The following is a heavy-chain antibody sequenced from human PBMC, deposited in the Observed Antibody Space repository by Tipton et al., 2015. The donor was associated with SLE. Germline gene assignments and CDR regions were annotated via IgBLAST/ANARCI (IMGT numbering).Heavy chain of an antibody. V-gene: IGHV4-59*12. J-gene: IGHJ4*02. D-gene: IGHD6-6*01. CDR2: FYYSGNT. Sequence: TLSLTCTVSGGSISSYYWSWIRQSPGKGLEWIGNFYYSGNTIYNPSLKSRVTISVDTSKNQFSLKLRSVTAADTAVYYCAREDISSESIDYWGQGTLVTVSS. CDR1: GGSISSYY. CDR3: AREDISSESIDY.